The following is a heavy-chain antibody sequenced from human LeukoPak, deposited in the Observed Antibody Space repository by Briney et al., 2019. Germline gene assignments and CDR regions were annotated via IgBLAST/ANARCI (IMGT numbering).Heavy chain of an antibody. CDR1: GFAFSSYA. Sequence: PGGSLRLSCAASGFAFSSYAMSWVRQAPGKGLEWVSAISGSGGSTYYADSVKGRFTISRDNSKNTLYLQMNSLRAEDTAVYYCAKDRRIRGYYDSSGYRVYFDYWGQGTLVTVSS. J-gene: IGHJ4*02. V-gene: IGHV3-23*01. D-gene: IGHD3-22*01. CDR2: ISGSGGST. CDR3: AKDRRIRGYYDSSGYRVYFDY.